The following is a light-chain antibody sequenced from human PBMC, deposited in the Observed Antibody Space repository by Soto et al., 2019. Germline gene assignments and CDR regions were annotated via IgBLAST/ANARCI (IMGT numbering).Light chain of an antibody. Sequence: QSVLTQAPSAAASLGASVKLTCTLSSGHNSDAIARHQQQPEKGPRFLMKVNSDGSYNKGDGIPDRFSGSSSGTERYLTISSLQSEDEGDYYRQTWGTGIRVFGGGTQLTVL. V-gene: IGLV4-69*01. CDR1: SGHNSDA. CDR2: VNSDGSY. J-gene: IGLJ3*02. CDR3: QTWGTGIRV.